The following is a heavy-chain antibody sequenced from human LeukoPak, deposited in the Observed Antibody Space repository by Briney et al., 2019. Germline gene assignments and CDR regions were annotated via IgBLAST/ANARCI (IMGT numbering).Heavy chain of an antibody. J-gene: IGHJ4*02. CDR2: IKSDGSGT. CDR3: ASGQQWLKDY. Sequence: GGSLRLSCAASGFTFSSYWMHWVRQAPGKGLVWVSRIKSDGSGTTYADSVQGRFTMSRDNAKNTLYLQMNSLRAEDSAMYYCASGQQWLKDYWGQGTLVTVSS. CDR1: GFTFSSYW. D-gene: IGHD6-19*01. V-gene: IGHV3-74*01.